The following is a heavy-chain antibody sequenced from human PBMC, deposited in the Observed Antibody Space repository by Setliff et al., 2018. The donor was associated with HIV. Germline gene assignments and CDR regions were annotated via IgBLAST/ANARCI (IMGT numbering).Heavy chain of an antibody. CDR1: GFTLSSYA. J-gene: IGHJ4*02. D-gene: IGHD3-10*01. CDR3: TTAVAQNWYGSGNENY. CDR2: IKSKTDGETE. V-gene: IGHV3-15*01. Sequence: PGGSLRLFCAASGFTLSSYAMTWVRQAPGKGLEWVGRIKSKTDGETEDYAAPVKGRFTISRDDSRSTPYLQMNSLITEDTALYYCTTAVAQNWYGSGNENYWGQGTLVTVSS.